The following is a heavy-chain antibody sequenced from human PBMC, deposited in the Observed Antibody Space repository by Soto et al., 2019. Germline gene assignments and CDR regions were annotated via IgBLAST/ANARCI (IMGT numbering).Heavy chain of an antibody. Sequence: SVKVSCKASGGTFSSYAISWVRQAPGRGLEWMGGIIPIFGTANYAQKFQGRVTITADESTSTAYMELSSLRSEDTAVYYCARASTPNYDFWSGYYGYYYGMDVWGQGTTVTVSS. CDR1: GGTFSSYA. J-gene: IGHJ6*02. D-gene: IGHD3-3*01. V-gene: IGHV1-69*13. CDR3: ARASTPNYDFWSGYYGYYYGMDV. CDR2: IIPIFGTA.